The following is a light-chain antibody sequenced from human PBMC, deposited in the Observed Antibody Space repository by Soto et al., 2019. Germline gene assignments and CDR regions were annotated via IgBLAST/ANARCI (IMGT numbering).Light chain of an antibody. Sequence: QSVPTQPPSASGTPGQRVTISCSGSSSNIGSNTVNWYQQLPGTAPKLLIYSNNQRPSGVPDRFSGSKSGTSASLALSGLQSEDEADYYCAAWDDSLLGVFGTGTKVTVL. J-gene: IGLJ1*01. CDR1: SSNIGSNT. V-gene: IGLV1-44*01. CDR2: SNN. CDR3: AAWDDSLLGV.